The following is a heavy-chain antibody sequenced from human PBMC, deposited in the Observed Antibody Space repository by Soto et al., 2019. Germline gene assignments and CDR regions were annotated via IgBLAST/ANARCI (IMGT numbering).Heavy chain of an antibody. CDR1: GFSLSNARMG. V-gene: IGHV2-26*01. CDR3: ARMNLDNWNYLLMDV. CDR2: IFSNDEK. J-gene: IGHJ6*03. Sequence: GPTLVNPTETLTLTCTVSGFSLSNARMGVSWIRQPPGKALEWLAHIFSNDEKSYSTSLKSRLTISKDTSKSQVVLTMTNMDPVDTATYYCARMNLDNWNYLLMDVWGKGTTVTVSS. D-gene: IGHD1-7*01.